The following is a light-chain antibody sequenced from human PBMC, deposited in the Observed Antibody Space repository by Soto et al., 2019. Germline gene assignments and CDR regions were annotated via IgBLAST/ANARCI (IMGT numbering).Light chain of an antibody. J-gene: IGLJ2*01. CDR3: GTWDSSLSAGV. CDR2: DNN. V-gene: IGLV1-51*01. Sequence: QSVLTQPPSVSAAPGQKVTISCSGSGSNIGNNYVSWYQHLPGTAPKLLIYDNNRRPSGIPDRFSGSKSGTSATLAITGLQTGDEADYYCGTWDSSLSAGVFGGGTKLTVL. CDR1: GSNIGNNY.